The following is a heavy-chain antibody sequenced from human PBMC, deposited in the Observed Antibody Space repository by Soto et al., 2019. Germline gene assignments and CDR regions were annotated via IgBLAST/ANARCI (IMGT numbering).Heavy chain of an antibody. CDR3: ASTHLYSSGWFIRHWFDP. CDR2: IYYSGST. J-gene: IGHJ5*02. Sequence: QLQLQESGPGLVKPSETLSLTCTVSGGSISSSSYYWGWIRQPPGKGLEWIGSIYYSGSTYYNPSLKSRVTISVDTSKNQFSLKLSSVTAADTAVYYCASTHLYSSGWFIRHWFDPWGQGTLVTVSS. CDR1: GGSISSSSYY. V-gene: IGHV4-39*01. D-gene: IGHD6-19*01.